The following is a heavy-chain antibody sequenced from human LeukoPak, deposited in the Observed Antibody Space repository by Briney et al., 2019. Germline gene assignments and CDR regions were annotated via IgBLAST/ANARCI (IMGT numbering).Heavy chain of an antibody. V-gene: IGHV3-21*01. CDR2: IISSSYI. D-gene: IGHD6-13*01. CDR3: AKDMRGDSSRWDTDHGAFDI. CDR1: GFTFSSYS. J-gene: IGHJ3*02. Sequence: GGSLRLSCAASGFTFSSYSMNWVRHAPGEGLEWVSSIISSSYIYYADSVEGRFTISRDNAKNSLYLQMNSLRAEDTAVYYCAKDMRGDSSRWDTDHGAFDIWGQGTMVTVSS.